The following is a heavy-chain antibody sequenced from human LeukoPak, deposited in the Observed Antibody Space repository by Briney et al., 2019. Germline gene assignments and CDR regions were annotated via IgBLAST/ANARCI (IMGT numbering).Heavy chain of an antibody. J-gene: IGHJ4*02. CDR3: ARGTRARGTCDNCYSSSLDS. Sequence: ASVKVSCKASGYTFTSLHINWLRQAPGQGLEWMGWINGYNGNTHYSQNLQGRVTMTRDTSTNTVYLELRSLRFDDTAVYYCARGTRARGTCDNCYSSSLDSWSQGTLLTASS. CDR1: GYTFTSLH. V-gene: IGHV1-18*01. CDR2: INGYNGNT. D-gene: IGHD2-15*01.